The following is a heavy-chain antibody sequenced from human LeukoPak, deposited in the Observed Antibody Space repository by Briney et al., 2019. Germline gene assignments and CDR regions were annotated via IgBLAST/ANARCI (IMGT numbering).Heavy chain of an antibody. CDR1: GFTFSNKS. CDR3: ASSSSLGN. D-gene: IGHD6-6*01. CDR2: ISPSSSTI. V-gene: IGHV3-48*01. J-gene: IGHJ4*02. Sequence: PGRSLRLSCAASGFTFSNKSMNWVRQAPGKGLEWVSYISPSSSTIYYADSVKGRFTISRDNAKNSLSLQMNSLRAEDTAVYYCASSSSLGNWGQGTLVTVSS.